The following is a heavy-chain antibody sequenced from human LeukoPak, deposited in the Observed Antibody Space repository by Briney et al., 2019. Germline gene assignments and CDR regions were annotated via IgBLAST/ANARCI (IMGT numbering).Heavy chain of an antibody. Sequence: SETLSLTCTVSGGSISSYYWSWIRQPPGKGLEWIGYLYYRGSTTNNPSLKSRVTISIDTSKNQFSLKSSSVTAADTAVYYCARDLRVGGSSGWYAFDVWGQGTMVTVSS. V-gene: IGHV4-59*01. D-gene: IGHD6-19*01. CDR1: GGSISSYY. CDR3: ARDLRVGGSSGWYAFDV. J-gene: IGHJ3*01. CDR2: LYYRGST.